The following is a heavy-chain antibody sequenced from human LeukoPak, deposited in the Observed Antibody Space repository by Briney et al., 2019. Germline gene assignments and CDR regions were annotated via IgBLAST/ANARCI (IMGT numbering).Heavy chain of an antibody. V-gene: IGHV4-34*01. J-gene: IGHJ6*02. D-gene: IGHD3-3*01. Sequence: SETLSLTCAVYGGSFSGYYWSWIRQPPGKGLEWIGEINHSGSTNYNPSLKSRVPISVDTSKNQFSLKLSSVTAADTAVYYCARGDFWSGYFSVWGQGTTVTVSS. CDR2: INHSGST. CDR1: GGSFSGYY. CDR3: ARGDFWSGYFSV.